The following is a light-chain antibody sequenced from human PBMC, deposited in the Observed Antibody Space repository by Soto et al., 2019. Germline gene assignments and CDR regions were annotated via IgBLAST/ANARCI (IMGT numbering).Light chain of an antibody. Sequence: EIVLTQSPGTLSLSPGERATLSCRASQSVSSNYFAWYQQKPGQAPRLLIYDVSTGATGIPARFSGSGSGTDFTLTIGSLEPEDFAVYYCQQRSNWPQITFGQGTRLEIK. J-gene: IGKJ5*01. CDR3: QQRSNWPQIT. CDR1: QSVSSNY. CDR2: DVS. V-gene: IGKV3-11*01.